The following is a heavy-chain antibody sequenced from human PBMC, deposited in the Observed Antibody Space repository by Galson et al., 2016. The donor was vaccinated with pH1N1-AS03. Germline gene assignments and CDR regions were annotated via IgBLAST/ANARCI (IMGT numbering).Heavy chain of an antibody. Sequence: SETLSLTCTVSGDSISGYYWSWIRQPPGKGLEWIGYIYYSGSTNYNPSLKSRVTTSVDTSKNQFSLKLNSVTAADTAVYYCARGLYASGTSLNYWGPGNLVTVSS. CDR2: IYYSGST. CDR1: GDSISGYY. CDR3: ARGLYASGTSLNY. D-gene: IGHD3-10*01. V-gene: IGHV4-59*01. J-gene: IGHJ4*02.